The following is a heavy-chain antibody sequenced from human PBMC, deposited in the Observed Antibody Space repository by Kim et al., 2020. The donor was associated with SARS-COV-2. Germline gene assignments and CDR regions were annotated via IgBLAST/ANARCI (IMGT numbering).Heavy chain of an antibody. CDR1: GYTFTSYG. D-gene: IGHD3-10*01. Sequence: ASVKVSCKASGYTFTSYGISWVRQAPGQGLEWMGWISAYNGNTNYAQKLQGRVTMTTDTSTSTAYMELRSLRSDDTAVYYCARDRGRAYYGSGSYFYYYYGMDVWGQGTTVTVSS. CDR3: ARDRGRAYYGSGSYFYYYYGMDV. V-gene: IGHV1-18*01. CDR2: ISAYNGNT. J-gene: IGHJ6*02.